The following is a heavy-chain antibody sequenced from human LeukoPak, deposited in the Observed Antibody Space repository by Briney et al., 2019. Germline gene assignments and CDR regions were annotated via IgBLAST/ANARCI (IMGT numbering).Heavy chain of an antibody. CDR1: GGSISSSSYY. CDR2: IYYSGST. V-gene: IGHV4-39*01. D-gene: IGHD3-22*01. CDR3: ARHQYYYDSSGYYPDY. J-gene: IGHJ4*02. Sequence: SETLSLTCFLSGGSISSSSYYWGWNRQPPGQGLEWIGSIYYSGSTYYNPSLKSRVTISVDTSKNQFSLKLSSVTAADTAVYYCARHQYYYDSSGYYPDYWGQGTLVTVSS.